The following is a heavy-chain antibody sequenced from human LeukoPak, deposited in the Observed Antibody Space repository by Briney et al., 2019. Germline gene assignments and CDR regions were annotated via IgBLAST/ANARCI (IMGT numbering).Heavy chain of an antibody. D-gene: IGHD6-13*01. CDR3: AKDLGIAAAGTYSYFDY. V-gene: IGHV3-43D*03. Sequence: PGGSLRLSCAASGFTFDDYAMHWVRQAPGKGLEWVSLINWDGGSTYYADSVKGRFTISRDNSKNSLYLQMNSLRDEDTALYYCAKDLGIAAAGTYSYFDYWGQGTLVTVSS. J-gene: IGHJ4*02. CDR2: INWDGGST. CDR1: GFTFDDYA.